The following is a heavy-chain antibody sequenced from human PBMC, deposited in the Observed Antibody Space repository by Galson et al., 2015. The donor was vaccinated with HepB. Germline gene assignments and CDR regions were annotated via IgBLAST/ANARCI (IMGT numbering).Heavy chain of an antibody. V-gene: IGHV3-9*01. J-gene: IGHJ6*03. CDR1: GFTFDDYA. CDR2: ISWNSGSI. CDR3: AKDSGAGVVVPAADQGYMDV. Sequence: SLRLSCAASGFTFDDYAMHWVRQAPGKGLEWVSGISWNSGSIGYADSVKGRFTISRDNAKNSLYLQMNSLRAEDTALYYCAKDSGAGVVVPAADQGYMDVWGKGTTVTVSS. D-gene: IGHD2-2*01.